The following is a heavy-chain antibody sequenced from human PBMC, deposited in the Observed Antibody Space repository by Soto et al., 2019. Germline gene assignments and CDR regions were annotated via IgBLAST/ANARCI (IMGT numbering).Heavy chain of an antibody. V-gene: IGHV1-18*01. J-gene: IGHJ1*01. CDR3: ARQPYLGYCSGGSCYSYFQH. Sequence: GASVKVSCKASRYTFTSYGISWVRQAPGQGLEWMGWISAYNGNTNYAQKLQGRVTMTTDTSTSTAYMELRSLRSDDTAVYYCARQPYLGYCSGGSCYSYFQHWGQGTLVTVSS. CDR2: ISAYNGNT. D-gene: IGHD2-15*01. CDR1: RYTFTSYG.